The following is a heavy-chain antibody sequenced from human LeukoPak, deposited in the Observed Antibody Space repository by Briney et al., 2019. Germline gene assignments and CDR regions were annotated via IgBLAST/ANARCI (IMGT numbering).Heavy chain of an antibody. CDR2: ISYDGSNK. CDR3: ARDPYSGSYGNYCYYFMDV. J-gene: IGHJ6*03. V-gene: IGHV3-30*04. D-gene: IGHD1-26*01. Sequence: GGSLRLSCAASGFTFSSYAMHWVRQAPGKGLEWVAVISYDGSNKYYADSVKGRFTISRDNSKNTLYLQMNSLRAEDTAVYYCARDPYSGSYGNYCYYFMDVWGKGTTVTISS. CDR1: GFTFSSYA.